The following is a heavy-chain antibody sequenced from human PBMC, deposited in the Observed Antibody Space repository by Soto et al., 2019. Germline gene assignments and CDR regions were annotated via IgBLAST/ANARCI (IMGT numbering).Heavy chain of an antibody. Sequence: SLKVSFKASGGTFSSYAISLLRQAPRQGLEWMGGIIPIFGTANYAQKFQGRVTITADKSTSTAYMELSSLRAEDTAGYYLARYGEVRYSSSWYRWFDPWGQGTLVTVSS. J-gene: IGHJ5*02. D-gene: IGHD6-13*01. CDR2: IIPIFGTA. CDR1: GGTFSSYA. V-gene: IGHV1-69*06. CDR3: ARYGEVRYSSSWYRWFDP.